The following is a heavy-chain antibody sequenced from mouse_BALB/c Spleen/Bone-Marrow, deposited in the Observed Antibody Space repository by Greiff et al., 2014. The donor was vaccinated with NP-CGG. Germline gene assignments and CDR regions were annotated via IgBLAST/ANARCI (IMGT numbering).Heavy chain of an antibody. Sequence: EVQLQQSGPELEKPGASVKISCKASGYSFTGYNMNWVKQTNGKSLEWIGNIDPYYGGISYNQKFKDKATLTVDKSSSTAYMQLKSLTSEDSAVYYCARSIEYRPLTYWGQGTVVTVSA. D-gene: IGHD2-14*01. J-gene: IGHJ3*01. CDR1: GYSFTGYN. CDR3: ARSIEYRPLTY. V-gene: IGHV1-39*01. CDR2: IDPYYGGI.